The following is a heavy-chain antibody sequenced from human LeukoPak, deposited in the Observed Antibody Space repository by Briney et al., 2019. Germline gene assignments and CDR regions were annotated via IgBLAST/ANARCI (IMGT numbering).Heavy chain of an antibody. J-gene: IGHJ4*02. CDR3: ASGKPQLATNPFDY. CDR1: GGSISSSSYF. Sequence: SETLSLTCTVSGGSISSSSYFWGWIRQPPGKGPEWIGSIYYIGSTYYNPSLKSRVTISVGTSKNHFSLKLNSVTAADTAVYYCASGKPQLATNPFDYWGQGTLVTVSS. V-gene: IGHV4-39*07. CDR2: IYYIGST. D-gene: IGHD6-13*01.